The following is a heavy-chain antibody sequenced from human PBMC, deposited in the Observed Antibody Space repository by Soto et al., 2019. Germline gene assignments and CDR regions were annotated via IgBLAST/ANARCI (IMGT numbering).Heavy chain of an antibody. CDR3: ARLGTAAVFGWFDP. J-gene: IGHJ5*02. V-gene: IGHV4-61*08. Sequence: SETLSLTCTVSGGSISSGGYYWSWIRQSPGKGLEWIGYIYYSGSTSYNPSLKSRVTISVDTSKNQFSLKVSSLTAADTAVYYCARLGTAAVFGWFDPWGQGTLVTVSS. D-gene: IGHD2-2*01. CDR1: GGSISSGGYY. CDR2: IYYSGST.